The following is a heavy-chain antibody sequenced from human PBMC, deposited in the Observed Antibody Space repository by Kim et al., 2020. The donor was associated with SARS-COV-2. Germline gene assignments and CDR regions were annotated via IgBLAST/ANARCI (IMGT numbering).Heavy chain of an antibody. CDR3: ARDASGPGY. J-gene: IGHJ4*02. Sequence: GCTYYADSVKGRFTISRDNSKNTLYLQMNSLRADDTAVYYCARDASGPGYWGQGTLVTVSS. D-gene: IGHD2-15*01. CDR2: GCT. V-gene: IGHV3-66*01.